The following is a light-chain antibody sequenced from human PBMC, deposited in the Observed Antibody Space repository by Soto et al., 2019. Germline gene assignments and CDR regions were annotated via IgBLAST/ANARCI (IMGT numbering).Light chain of an antibody. CDR1: SSNIGSGYD. CDR3: QSYDSSLSRV. Sequence: QSVLTQPPSVSGAPGQRVTISCTGSSSNIGSGYDVHWYQQFPGTAPKLLVYGNSNRPSGVPDRFSGSKSGTSASLANTGHHADYEADYYCQSYDSSLSRVFGGRTKLAVL. CDR2: GNS. V-gene: IGLV1-40*01. J-gene: IGLJ2*01.